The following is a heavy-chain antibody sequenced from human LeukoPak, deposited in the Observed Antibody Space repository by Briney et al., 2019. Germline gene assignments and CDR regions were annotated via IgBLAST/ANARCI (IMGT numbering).Heavy chain of an antibody. V-gene: IGHV3-23*01. CDR2: INSYGDST. CDR1: GFMFSTFA. J-gene: IGHJ4*02. CDR3: AKGGIRYVVAPPGHY. Sequence: PGGSLRLSCAASGFMFSTFAMSWVRQAPGKGLEWISSINSYGDSTSQADSVKGRFTISRDNSKNTLYLQMNSLRAEDAAVYYRAKGGIRYVVAPPGHYWGQGTLVAVSS. D-gene: IGHD3-9*01.